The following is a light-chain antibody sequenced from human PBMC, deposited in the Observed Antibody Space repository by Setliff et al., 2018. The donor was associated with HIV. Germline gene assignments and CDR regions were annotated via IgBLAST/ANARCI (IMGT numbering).Light chain of an antibody. V-gene: IGLV1-44*01. Sequence: QSALTQPPSASGTPGQRVTISCSGSSSNIGSSIVNWYQHLPGTAPKLLIYNNRQRPSGVPDRFSASKSGTSASLAITGLQSGDEADYYCAAWDESLFELVVGSGTKVTVL. CDR3: AAWDESLFELV. CDR1: SSNIGSSI. CDR2: NNR. J-gene: IGLJ1*01.